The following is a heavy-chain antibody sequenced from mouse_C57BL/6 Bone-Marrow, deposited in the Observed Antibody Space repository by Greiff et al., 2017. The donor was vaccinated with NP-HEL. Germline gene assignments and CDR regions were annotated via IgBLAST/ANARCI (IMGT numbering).Heavy chain of an antibody. CDR1: GYSFTSYY. D-gene: IGHD4-1*01. J-gene: IGHJ2*01. V-gene: IGHV1-66*01. Sequence: QVQLQQSGPELVKPGASVKISCKASGYSFTSYYIHWVKQRPGQGLEWIGWIYPGSGNTKYNEKFKGKATLTADTSSSTAYMQLSSLTSEDSAVYYCARGLTGYFDYWGQGTTLTVSS. CDR3: ARGLTGYFDY. CDR2: IYPGSGNT.